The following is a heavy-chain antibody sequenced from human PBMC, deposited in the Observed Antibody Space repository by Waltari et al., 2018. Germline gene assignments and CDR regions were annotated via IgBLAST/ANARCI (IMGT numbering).Heavy chain of an antibody. Sequence: QVQLQESGPGLVKPSETLSLTCTVSGGSISSYYWSWIRQPAGKGLEWVGRIYTSGSTNDTPSLKSRVTRSVDTSKNQFSLKLSSVTAADTAVYYCAREIAAAGHYYYYYYGMDVWGQGTTVTVSS. J-gene: IGHJ6*02. CDR2: IYTSGST. V-gene: IGHV4-4*07. CDR3: AREIAAAGHYYYYYYGMDV. CDR1: GGSISSYY. D-gene: IGHD6-13*01.